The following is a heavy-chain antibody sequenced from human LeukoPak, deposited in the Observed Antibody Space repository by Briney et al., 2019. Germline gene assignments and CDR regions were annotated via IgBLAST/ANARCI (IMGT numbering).Heavy chain of an antibody. Sequence: ASVKVSCKASGYTFTSYGISWVRQAPGQGLEWMGCISGYNGNTNYAQKIQGRVTMTTDTSTSTAYMELRSLRPDDTAVYFCARDSLGWELSERYGMDVWGQGTTVIVSS. CDR3: ARDSLGWELSERYGMDV. V-gene: IGHV1-18*01. CDR1: GYTFTSYG. D-gene: IGHD1-26*01. CDR2: ISGYNGNT. J-gene: IGHJ6*02.